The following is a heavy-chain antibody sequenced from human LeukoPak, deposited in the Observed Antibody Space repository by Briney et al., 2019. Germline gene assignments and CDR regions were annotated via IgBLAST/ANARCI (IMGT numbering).Heavy chain of an antibody. V-gene: IGHV3-7*02. CDR2: LNQDGSER. D-gene: IGHD3-10*01. J-gene: IGHJ4*02. CDR1: GFTFTSYW. Sequence: GGSLRPSCVASGFTFTSYWMSWVRQPPGKGLEWVAHLNQDGSERYYVDSVKGRSTISRENVNTSLYLQVNSLRAEETAVYYCAKCGTGSNFDYWGQGMLVTVSS. CDR3: AKCGTGSNFDY.